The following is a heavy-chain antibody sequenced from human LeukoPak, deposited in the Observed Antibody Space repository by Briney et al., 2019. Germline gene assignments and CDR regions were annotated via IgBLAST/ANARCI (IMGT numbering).Heavy chain of an antibody. D-gene: IGHD1-20*01. V-gene: IGHV3-74*01. CDR3: ARVLYNWNDCLDY. CDR1: GFTFSTYW. J-gene: IGHJ4*02. CDR2: ISGDGTTT. Sequence: GGSLRLSCAASGFTFSTYWMHWVRHVQGKGLVWVSRISGDGTTTIYADSVKGRFTISRDNAKSTLYLQMNSLRAEDAAVYYCARVLYNWNDCLDYWGQGTLVTVSS.